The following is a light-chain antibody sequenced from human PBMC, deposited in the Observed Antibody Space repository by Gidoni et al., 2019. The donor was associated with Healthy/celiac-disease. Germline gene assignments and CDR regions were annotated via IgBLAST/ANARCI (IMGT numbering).Light chain of an antibody. CDR3: QSADSSRRV. Sequence: SYELTQTPSVSVSPGQTARITCSGDALPKQYAYWYQQKPGQAPVLVIYKASERPSGIPERFSGSSSGTTVTLTISGVQAEDEADYYCQSADSSRRVFGGGTKLTVL. J-gene: IGLJ3*02. CDR1: ALPKQY. CDR2: KAS. V-gene: IGLV3-25*03.